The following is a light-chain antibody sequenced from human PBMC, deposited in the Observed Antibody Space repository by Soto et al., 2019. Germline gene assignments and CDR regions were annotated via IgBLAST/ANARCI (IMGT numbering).Light chain of an antibody. V-gene: IGKV3-15*01. CDR2: GAS. J-gene: IGKJ1*01. Sequence: EVVMTQSPATLSVSPGERVTLSCRASQSINAHLAWYQQKPGQAPRLLIHGASTMATGIPARFSGSGFGTEFILTISSLQSEDFAVYYCQQYNTWLWTFGQGTKVEI. CDR3: QQYNTWLWT. CDR1: QSINAH.